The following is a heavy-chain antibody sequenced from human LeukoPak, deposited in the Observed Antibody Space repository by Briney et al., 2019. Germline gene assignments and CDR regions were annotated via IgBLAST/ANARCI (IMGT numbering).Heavy chain of an antibody. J-gene: IGHJ4*02. D-gene: IGHD3-10*01. Sequence: ASVKVSCKASGYTFTGYYMHWVRQTPGQGLEWMGWINPNSGGTNYAQKFQGRVTMTRDTSISTAHMELSRLRSDDTAVYYCARFYYGNYYFDYWDQGTLVTVSS. CDR1: GYTFTGYY. CDR3: ARFYYGNYYFDY. V-gene: IGHV1-2*02. CDR2: INPNSGGT.